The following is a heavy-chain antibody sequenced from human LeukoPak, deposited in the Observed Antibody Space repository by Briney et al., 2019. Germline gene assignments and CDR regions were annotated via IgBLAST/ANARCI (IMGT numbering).Heavy chain of an antibody. CDR1: GGSFSGYY. V-gene: IGHV3-7*01. J-gene: IGHJ4*02. Sequence: ETLSLTCAVYGGSFSGYYWSWIRQPPAKGLEWVANIKQDGSEKYYVDSVKGRFTISRDNAKNSLYLQMNSLRAEDTAVYYCARDGKYSSSWYGDYWGQGTLVTVSS. D-gene: IGHD6-13*01. CDR3: ARDGKYSSSWYGDY. CDR2: IKQDGSEK.